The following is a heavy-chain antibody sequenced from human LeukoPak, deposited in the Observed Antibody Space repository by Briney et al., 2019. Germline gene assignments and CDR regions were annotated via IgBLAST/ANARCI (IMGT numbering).Heavy chain of an antibody. J-gene: IGHJ5*02. CDR1: GYTFTGYY. V-gene: IGHV1-2*02. CDR3: ARDLDSSGYYFRGFDP. CDR2: INPNNDGT. D-gene: IGHD3-22*01. Sequence: ASVKVSFKASGYTFTGYYMHWVRQAPGQGLEWMGWINPNNDGTNYAQKFQGRVTMTRDTSINTAYMELSRLRSDDTAVYYCARDLDSSGYYFRGFDPWGQGTLVTVSS.